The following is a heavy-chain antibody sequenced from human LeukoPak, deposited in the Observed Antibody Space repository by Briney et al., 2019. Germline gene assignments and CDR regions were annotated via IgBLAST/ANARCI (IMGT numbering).Heavy chain of an antibody. J-gene: IGHJ5*02. D-gene: IGHD2-2*01. CDR3: ARWGCSSTSCWFDP. CDR1: GGSISSYY. CDR2: IYYSGST. V-gene: IGHV4-59*01. Sequence: KPSETLSLTCTVSGGSISSYYWSWIRQPPGKGLEWLGYIYYSGSTNYIPSLKSRVTISVDTSKNQFSLKLSSVTAADTAVYYCARWGCSSTSCWFDPWGQGTLVTVSS.